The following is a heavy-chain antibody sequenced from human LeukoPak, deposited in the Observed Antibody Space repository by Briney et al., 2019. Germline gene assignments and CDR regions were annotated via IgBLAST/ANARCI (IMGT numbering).Heavy chain of an antibody. D-gene: IGHD3-9*01. J-gene: IGHJ4*02. Sequence: PGGSLRLSCAASGFTFSSYSMNWVRQAPGKGLEWVSSISSSSSYIYYADSVKGRFTISRDSAKNSLYLQMNSLRAEDTAVYYCARSMEYYDILTGYPSGYYFDYWGQGTLVTVSS. V-gene: IGHV3-21*01. CDR1: GFTFSSYS. CDR3: ARSMEYYDILTGYPSGYYFDY. CDR2: ISSSSSYI.